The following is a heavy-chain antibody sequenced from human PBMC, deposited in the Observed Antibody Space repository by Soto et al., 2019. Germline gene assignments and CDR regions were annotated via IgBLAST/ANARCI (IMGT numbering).Heavy chain of an antibody. CDR3: AKVGGYSSGWPHFDY. CDR2: ISGSGGST. D-gene: IGHD6-19*01. Sequence: EVQLLESGGGLVQPGGSLRLSCAASGFTFSSYAMSWVRQAPGKGLEWVSDISGSGGSTYYADSVKGRFTISRDNSKNTLYLQMNSLRAEDTAVYYCAKVGGYSSGWPHFDYWGQGTLVTVSS. V-gene: IGHV3-23*01. J-gene: IGHJ4*02. CDR1: GFTFSSYA.